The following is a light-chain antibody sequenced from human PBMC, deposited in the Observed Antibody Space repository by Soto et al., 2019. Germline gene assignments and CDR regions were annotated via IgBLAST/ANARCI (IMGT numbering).Light chain of an antibody. Sequence: DIQMTQSPSSLSASVGDRVTITCRASQGISNYLAWYQQKPGKVPKLLIYAASTLQSGVPSRFGGSGSGTDFTLTISSLQPEDVATYYCQKYNSAPQTFGQGTKWIS. CDR1: QGISNY. CDR3: QKYNSAPQT. J-gene: IGKJ1*01. CDR2: AAS. V-gene: IGKV1-27*01.